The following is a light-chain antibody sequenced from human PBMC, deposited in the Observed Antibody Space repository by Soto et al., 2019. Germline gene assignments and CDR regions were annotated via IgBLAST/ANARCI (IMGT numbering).Light chain of an antibody. CDR3: QQYTAYSPWT. Sequence: DIQLTQSPSTLSASVGDRVTITCRASQSVMSWLAWHQQKPGKAPKLLIYKASDLDVGVPSRFSGSGSATESTPTINDLQPEDAATYYCQQYTAYSPWTFGPGTKVDIK. CDR2: KAS. CDR1: QSVMSW. J-gene: IGKJ1*01. V-gene: IGKV1-5*03.